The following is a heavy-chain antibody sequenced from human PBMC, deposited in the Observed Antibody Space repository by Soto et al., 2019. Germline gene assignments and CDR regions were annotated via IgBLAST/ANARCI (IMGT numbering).Heavy chain of an antibody. CDR1: GGRFTSYI. Sequence: QVQLVQSGAEVKKPGSSVKVSCEASGGRFTSYIFTWVRQAPGQGLEWMGRSIPIQGTADYALKFQDRVTMTADKSKNTVHMEMRSLRPDDTAVYYCAKSLVFVDHGYMDVWGKGTTVTVSS. D-gene: IGHD2-21*01. V-gene: IGHV1-69*08. CDR3: AKSLVFVDHGYMDV. CDR2: SIPIQGTA. J-gene: IGHJ6*03.